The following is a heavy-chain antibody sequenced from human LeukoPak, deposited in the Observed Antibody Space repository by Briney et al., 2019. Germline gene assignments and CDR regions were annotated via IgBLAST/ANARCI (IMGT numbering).Heavy chain of an antibody. D-gene: IGHD6-19*01. CDR3: ARLGEQWLASFDY. V-gene: IGHV4-59*01. CDR1: GGSISSYY. Sequence: SETLSLTCPVSGGSISSYYWSWIRQPPGKGLEWIGYIHYSGSTNYNPSLKSRVTISVDTSKNQFSLKLSSVTAADTAVYYCARLGEQWLASFDYWGQGTLVTVSS. J-gene: IGHJ4*02. CDR2: IHYSGST.